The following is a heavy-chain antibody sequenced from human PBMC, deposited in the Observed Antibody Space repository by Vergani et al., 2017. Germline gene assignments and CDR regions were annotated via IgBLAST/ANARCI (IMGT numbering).Heavy chain of an antibody. CDR3: ERERGAARRLHYYGMDV. J-gene: IGHJ6*02. Sequence: QVQLVESGGGVVQPGRSLRLSCAASGFTFSSYGMHWVRQAPGKGLEWVAVIWYDGSNKYYADSVKGRFTISRDNSKNPLYLQMNSLRAEDTAVYYCERERGAARRLHYYGMDVWGQGTTVTVSS. V-gene: IGHV3-33*01. D-gene: IGHD6-6*01. CDR2: IWYDGSNK. CDR1: GFTFSSYG.